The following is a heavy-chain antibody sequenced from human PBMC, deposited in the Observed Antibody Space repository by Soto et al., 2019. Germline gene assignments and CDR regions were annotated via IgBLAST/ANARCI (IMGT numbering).Heavy chain of an antibody. Sequence: GGSLRLSCAASGFTFSSYGMHWVRQAPGKGLEWVAVISYDGSNKYYADSVKGRFTISRDNSKNTLYLQMNSLRAEDTAVYYCAKDLVKGSTSCYVGSGYSCYYMDVWGKGTTVTVSS. CDR3: AKDLVKGSTSCYVGSGYSCYYMDV. CDR1: GFTFSSYG. J-gene: IGHJ6*03. CDR2: ISYDGSNK. D-gene: IGHD2-2*01. V-gene: IGHV3-30*18.